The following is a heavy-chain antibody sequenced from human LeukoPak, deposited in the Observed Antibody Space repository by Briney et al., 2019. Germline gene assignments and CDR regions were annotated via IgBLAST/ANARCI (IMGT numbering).Heavy chain of an antibody. CDR2: IYYSGST. Sequence: PSETLSLTCTVSGCSISSYYWSWIRQPPGKGLEWIGYIYYSGSTNYNPSLKSRVTISVDTSKNQFSLKLSSVTAADTAVYYCASNSSSGWSCGTYYYYLHVWGKGTTVTVSS. V-gene: IGHV4-59*01. D-gene: IGHD3-22*01. CDR3: ASNSSSGWSCGTYYYYLHV. J-gene: IGHJ6*03. CDR1: GCSISSYY.